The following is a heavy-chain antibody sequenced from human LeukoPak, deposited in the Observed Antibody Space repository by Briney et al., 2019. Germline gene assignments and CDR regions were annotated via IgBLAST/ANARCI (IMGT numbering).Heavy chain of an antibody. V-gene: IGHV1-46*01. Sequence: GASVKVSCKASGYTFTSYYMHWVRQAPGQGLEWMGIINPSGGSTSYAQKFQGRVTMTRDMSTSTVYMELSSLRSEDTAVYYCARDSPRYCSGGSCYHWYYFDYWGRGTLVTVSS. J-gene: IGHJ4*02. D-gene: IGHD2-15*01. CDR2: INPSGGST. CDR3: ARDSPRYCSGGSCYHWYYFDY. CDR1: GYTFTSYY.